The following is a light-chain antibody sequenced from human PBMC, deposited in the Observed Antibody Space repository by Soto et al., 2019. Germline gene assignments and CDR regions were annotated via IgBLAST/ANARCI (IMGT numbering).Light chain of an antibody. CDR3: QQYGSSPPT. CDR1: QSVSSN. CDR2: GAS. V-gene: IGKV3-20*01. Sequence: EIVMTQYTATLSVSPGERATLSCRASQSVSSNLAWYQQKPGQAPRLLIYGASSRATGIPDRFSGSGSGTDFTLTISRLEPEDFAVYYCQQYGSSPPTFGQGTKVDI. J-gene: IGKJ1*01.